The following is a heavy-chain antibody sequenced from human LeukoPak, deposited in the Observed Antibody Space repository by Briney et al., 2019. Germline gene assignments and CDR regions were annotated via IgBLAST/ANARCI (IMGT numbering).Heavy chain of an antibody. CDR2: ISSSSSYI. Sequence: KSGGSLRPSCAASGFTFSSYSMNWVRQAPGKGLEWVSSISSSSSYIYYADSVKGRFTISRDNAKNYLYLQMNSLRAEDTAVYYCARDSSGWYWFDPWGQGTLVTVSS. V-gene: IGHV3-21*01. D-gene: IGHD6-19*01. J-gene: IGHJ5*02. CDR3: ARDSSGWYWFDP. CDR1: GFTFSSYS.